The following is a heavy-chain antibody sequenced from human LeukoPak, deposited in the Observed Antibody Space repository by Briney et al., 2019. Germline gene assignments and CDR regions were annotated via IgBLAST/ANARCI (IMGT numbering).Heavy chain of an antibody. CDR2: INHSGSA. CDR3: ARGQGTVSTH. D-gene: IGHD4-17*01. CDR1: GGSFSGYY. V-gene: IGHV4-34*01. Sequence: SETLSLTCAVSGGSFSGYYWTWIRQPPGKGLEWIGEINHSGSANYNPSLKSRVTISLDTSKNQFSLKLSSVTAADTAVYYCARGQGTVSTHWGQGTLVTVSS. J-gene: IGHJ4*02.